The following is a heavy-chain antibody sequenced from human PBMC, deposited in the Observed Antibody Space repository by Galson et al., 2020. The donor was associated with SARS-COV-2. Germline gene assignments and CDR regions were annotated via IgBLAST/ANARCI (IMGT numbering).Heavy chain of an antibody. CDR3: ARDKAGSTCYDS. J-gene: IGHJ4*02. CDR1: GGSISNYY. D-gene: IGHD2-2*01. V-gene: IGHV4-59*01. Sequence: SETLSLTCTVSGGSISNYYWSWIRQPPGKGLEWIGYVYYTGNTNYNPSLKSRVSISVDTSSNQFSLKLSSVTAADTAVYYCARDKAGSTCYDSWGQGTLVTVSS. CDR2: VYYTGNT.